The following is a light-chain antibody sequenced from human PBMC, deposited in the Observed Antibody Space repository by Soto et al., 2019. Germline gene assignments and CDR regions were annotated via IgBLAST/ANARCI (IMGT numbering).Light chain of an antibody. J-gene: IGLJ2*01. CDR2: GNS. CDR1: SSNIGAGYD. CDR3: QSYDSSLSGSVGVV. V-gene: IGLV1-40*01. Sequence: QAVVTQPPSVSGAPGQRVTISCTGSSSNIGAGYDVHWYQQLPGTAPKLLIYGNSNRPSGVPDRFSGSKSGTSASLAITGLQAEDEADYYCQSYDSSLSGSVGVVFGGGTKVTVL.